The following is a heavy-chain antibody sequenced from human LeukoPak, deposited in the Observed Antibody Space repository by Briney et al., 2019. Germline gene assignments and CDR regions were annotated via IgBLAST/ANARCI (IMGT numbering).Heavy chain of an antibody. CDR3: ARRGYSGYDYFDY. J-gene: IGHJ4*02. D-gene: IGHD5-12*01. Sequence: GGSLRLSCAASGFTVSSNYMSWVRQAPGKGLEGVSVIYSGGSTYYADSVKGRFTISRDNSRNTLYLQMNSLRAEDTAVYYCARRGYSGYDYFDYWGQGTLVTVSS. CDR1: GFTVSSNY. V-gene: IGHV3-66*02. CDR2: IYSGGST.